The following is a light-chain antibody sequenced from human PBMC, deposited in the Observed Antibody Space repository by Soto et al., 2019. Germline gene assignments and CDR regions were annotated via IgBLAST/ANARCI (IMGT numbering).Light chain of an antibody. CDR2: DVS. CDR3: SSYAGSYVV. Sequence: QSVLTQPRSVSGSPGQSVTISCTGTSSDVGGYNYVSWYQQHPGKAPKLMIFDVSQRPSGVPDRFSGSKSGNTASLTISGLQAEDEADYYFSSYAGSYVVFGGGTKLTVL. CDR1: SSDVGGYNY. J-gene: IGLJ2*01. V-gene: IGLV2-11*01.